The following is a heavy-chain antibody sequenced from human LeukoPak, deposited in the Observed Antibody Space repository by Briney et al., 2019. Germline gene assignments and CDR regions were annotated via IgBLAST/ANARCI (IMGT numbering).Heavy chain of an antibody. D-gene: IGHD2-15*01. V-gene: IGHV5-10-1*01. Sequence: GESLKISCKGSGYSFTSYWISWVRQMPGKGLEWMGEIDPSDSYTNYSPSFQGHVTISADKSISTAYLQWSSLKASDTAMYYCARCSGGSCYSGWFDPWGQGTLVTVSS. CDR1: GYSFTSYW. CDR3: ARCSGGSCYSGWFDP. J-gene: IGHJ5*02. CDR2: IDPSDSYT.